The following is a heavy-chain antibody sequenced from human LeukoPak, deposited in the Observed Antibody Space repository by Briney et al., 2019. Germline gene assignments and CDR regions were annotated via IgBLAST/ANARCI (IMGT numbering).Heavy chain of an antibody. Sequence: SETLSLTCTVSGGSISSYYWSWTRQPPGKGLEWIGYIYYSGTTNYNPSLKSRVTISVDTSKNQFSLRLTSVTAADTAVYYCARHRVGITRDFDYWGQGTLVTVSS. CDR3: ARHRVGITRDFDY. D-gene: IGHD1-26*01. J-gene: IGHJ4*02. CDR2: IYYSGTT. V-gene: IGHV4-59*08. CDR1: GGSISSYY.